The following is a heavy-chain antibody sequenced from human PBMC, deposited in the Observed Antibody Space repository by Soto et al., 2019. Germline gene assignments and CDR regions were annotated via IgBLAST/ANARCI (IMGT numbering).Heavy chain of an antibody. D-gene: IGHD3-10*01. Sequence: SETLSLTCTVSGGSISSSSYYWGWIRQPPGKGLEWIGSIYYSGSTYYNPSLKSRVTISVGTSKNQFSLKLSSVTAADTAVYYCARRSGGYYYGSGSFHNWFDPWGQGTLVTVSS. J-gene: IGHJ5*02. V-gene: IGHV4-39*01. CDR1: GGSISSSSYY. CDR3: ARRSGGYYYGSGSFHNWFDP. CDR2: IYYSGST.